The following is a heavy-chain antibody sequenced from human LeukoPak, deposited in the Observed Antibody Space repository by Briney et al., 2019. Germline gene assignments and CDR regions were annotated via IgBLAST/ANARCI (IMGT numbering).Heavy chain of an antibody. CDR3: ARHVSVWGSYRDY. J-gene: IGHJ4*02. Sequence: AEPPKISRQGSGYSFTSYWIGWAPQMPGKRPEWMGIIYPGDSDTRYSPSFQGQVTISADRSISTAYLQWSSLKASDTAMYYCARHVSVWGSYRDYWVQGTLVTVSS. D-gene: IGHD3-16*02. V-gene: IGHV5-51*01. CDR1: GYSFTSYW. CDR2: IYPGDSDT.